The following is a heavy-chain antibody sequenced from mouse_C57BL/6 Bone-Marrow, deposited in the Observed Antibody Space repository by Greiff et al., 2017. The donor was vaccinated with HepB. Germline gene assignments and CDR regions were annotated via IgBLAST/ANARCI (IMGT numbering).Heavy chain of an antibody. J-gene: IGHJ1*03. CDR1: GYTFTSYW. CDR2: INPSSGYT. D-gene: IGHD1-1*01. Sequence: VQLVESGAELAKPGASVKLSCKASGYTFTSYWMHWVKQRPGQGLEWIGYINPSSGYTKYNQKFKDKATLTADKSSSTAYMQLSSLTYEDSAVYYCARPPSTWYFDVWGTGTTVTVSS. V-gene: IGHV1-7*01. CDR3: ARPPSTWYFDV.